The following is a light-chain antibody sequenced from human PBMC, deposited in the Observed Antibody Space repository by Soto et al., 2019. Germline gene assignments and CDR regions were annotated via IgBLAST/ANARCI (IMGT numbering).Light chain of an antibody. CDR2: GAS. CDR3: QQYGSSPWT. V-gene: IGKV3-20*01. CDR1: QSVSSNY. Sequence: EIVLTQSPGTLSLSPGERATLSCRASQSVSSNYLAWYQQKPGQAPRPLIYGASSRATGIPDRFSGSGAGTDFTLTISRLESKDFAVYYCQQYGSSPWTFGQGTKVDIK. J-gene: IGKJ1*01.